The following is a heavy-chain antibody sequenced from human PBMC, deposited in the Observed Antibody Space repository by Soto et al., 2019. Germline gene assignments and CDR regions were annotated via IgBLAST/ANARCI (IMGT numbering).Heavy chain of an antibody. D-gene: IGHD2-15*01. Sequence: PSETLSLTCAVSGGAISRGGYSWTWIGQPPGKGREWIVYIYHSGNTYYNPSLKSRVTISGDRSKNQFQLNLSSVTAADMDVYYCDSHVAADDALDVWDQGTLVTVSS. CDR2: IYHSGNT. CDR3: DSHVAADDALDV. V-gene: IGHV4-30-2*01. J-gene: IGHJ3*01. CDR1: GGAISRGGYS.